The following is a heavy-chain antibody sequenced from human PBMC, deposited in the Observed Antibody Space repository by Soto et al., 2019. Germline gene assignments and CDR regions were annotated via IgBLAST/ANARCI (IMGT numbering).Heavy chain of an antibody. D-gene: IGHD2-2*01. CDR2: ISGYNGYT. CDR3: ARVVPGAEAWFGP. CDR1: GYTFTSYG. J-gene: IGHJ5*02. V-gene: IGHV1-18*01. Sequence: GASVKVSCKASGYTFTSYGISWVRQAPGQGLEWMGWISGYNGYTNYAQRLQGRVTMTTDTYTSTAYMELRSLRSDDTAVYYCARVVPGAEAWFGPWGQGTLVTVSS.